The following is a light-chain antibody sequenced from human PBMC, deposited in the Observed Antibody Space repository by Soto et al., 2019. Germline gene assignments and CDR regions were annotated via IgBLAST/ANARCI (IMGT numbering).Light chain of an antibody. CDR3: QQSYRTPKS. Sequence: DIQMTQSPSSLSASVGDRVTITCRASQSISSYLNWYQQKPGKAPKLLIYAASSLQSGVPSRFSGSGSGTDCTLTISSLQPEDFATYYCQQSYRTPKSFGQGTKVEI. J-gene: IGKJ1*01. V-gene: IGKV1-39*01. CDR1: QSISSY. CDR2: AAS.